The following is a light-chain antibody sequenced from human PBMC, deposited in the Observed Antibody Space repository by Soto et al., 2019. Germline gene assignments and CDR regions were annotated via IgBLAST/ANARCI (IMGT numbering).Light chain of an antibody. CDR2: AAS. Sequence: DIQMTQSPSSLSASVRDRVTITCRASQSISSYLNWYQQKPGKAPKLLIYAASSLQSGVPSRISGSGSGTDLTLNVSSLTPEDFATYFCQQSYSTPRTFGQGTKVEVK. V-gene: IGKV1-39*01. CDR1: QSISSY. CDR3: QQSYSTPRT. J-gene: IGKJ1*01.